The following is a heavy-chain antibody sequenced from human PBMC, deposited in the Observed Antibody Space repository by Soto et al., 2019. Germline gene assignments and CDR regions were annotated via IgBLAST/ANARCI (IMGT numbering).Heavy chain of an antibody. J-gene: IGHJ4*02. CDR3: ERDKFHRTSPDYFLDY. D-gene: IGHD3-9*01. CDR1: GFSFITYG. V-gene: IGHV3-33*01. Sequence: QVQLVESGGGVVQPGESLRLICEASGFSFITYGMHWVRQAPGKGLEWVAVIWFDGSSQSYGDSVKGRFTISRDVNKKSVSLLMNRERTKDTAVYFFERDKFHRTSPDYFLDYWGLGTLVSVTS. CDR2: IWFDGSSQ.